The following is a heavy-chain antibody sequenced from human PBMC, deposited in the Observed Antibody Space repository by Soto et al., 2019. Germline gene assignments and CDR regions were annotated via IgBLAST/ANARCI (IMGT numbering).Heavy chain of an antibody. CDR1: GGSFSGYY. CDR2: INHSGST. Sequence: SETLSLTCAVYGGSFSGYYWSWIRQPPGKGLEWIGEINHSGSTNYNPSLKSRVTISVDTSKNQFSLKLSSVTAADTAVYYCARGYYDSSGSVHYFDYWGQGTLVTVSS. D-gene: IGHD3-22*01. V-gene: IGHV4-34*01. J-gene: IGHJ4*02. CDR3: ARGYYDSSGSVHYFDY.